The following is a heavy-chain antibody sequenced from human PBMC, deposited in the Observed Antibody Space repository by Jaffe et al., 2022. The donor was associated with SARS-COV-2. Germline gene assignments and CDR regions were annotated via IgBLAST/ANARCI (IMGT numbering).Heavy chain of an antibody. J-gene: IGHJ4*02. Sequence: QVQLVQSGAEVKEPGASVKVSCKASGYIFIGYDINWVRQAPGQTFEWLGCMNPNNGNTGYAHTFQDRVTMTRDTSIRTAYMELIGLRSDDSAIYYCARGCSGGDCRFDFDYWGQGTLVTVSS. V-gene: IGHV1-8*01. D-gene: IGHD2-21*02. CDR2: MNPNNGNT. CDR1: GYIFIGYD. CDR3: ARGCSGGDCRFDFDY.